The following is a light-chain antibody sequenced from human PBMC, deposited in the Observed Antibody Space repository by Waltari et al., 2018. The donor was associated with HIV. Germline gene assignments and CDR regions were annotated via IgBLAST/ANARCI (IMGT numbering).Light chain of an antibody. Sequence: DIVMTQSPDSLAVSLGERATINCKSSPSVLYISNNKNYLAWYQQKPGQPPKLLIYGASPRESGVPDRFSSSGSGTDFTLTISSLQAEDVAVYYCQQYYSTPRTFGQGTKVEIK. CDR3: QQYYSTPRT. CDR1: PSVLYISNNKNY. V-gene: IGKV4-1*01. J-gene: IGKJ1*01. CDR2: GAS.